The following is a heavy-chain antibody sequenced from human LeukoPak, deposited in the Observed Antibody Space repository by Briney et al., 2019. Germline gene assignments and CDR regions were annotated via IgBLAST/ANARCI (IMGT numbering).Heavy chain of an antibody. D-gene: IGHD3-9*01. J-gene: IGHJ4*02. V-gene: IGHV4-59*01. CDR3: ARASLRYFDWNLDY. CDR2: IYYSGST. CDR1: GVSISSYY. Sequence: SETLSLTCTVSGVSISSYYWSWIRQPPGKGLEWIGYIYYSGSTNYNPSLKSRVTISVDTSKNQFSLKLSSVTAADTAVYYCARASLRYFDWNLDYWGQGTLVTVSS.